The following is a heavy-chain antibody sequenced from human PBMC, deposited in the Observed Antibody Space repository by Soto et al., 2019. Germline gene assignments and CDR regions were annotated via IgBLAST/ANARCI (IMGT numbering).Heavy chain of an antibody. Sequence: PGGSLRLSCAASGFTFSSYAMSWVRQAPGKGLEWVSAISGSGGSTYYADSVKGRFTISRDNSKNTLYLQMNSLRAEDTAVYYCAKDPLVTTFGGFVSREYYFDYWGQGTLVTVSS. D-gene: IGHD3-10*02. CDR3: AKDPLVTTFGGFVSREYYFDY. CDR1: GFTFSSYA. V-gene: IGHV3-23*01. CDR2: ISGSGGST. J-gene: IGHJ4*02.